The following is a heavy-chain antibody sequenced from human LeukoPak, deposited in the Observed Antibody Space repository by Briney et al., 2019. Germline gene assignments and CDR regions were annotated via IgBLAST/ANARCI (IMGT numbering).Heavy chain of an antibody. CDR2: VYSDGSTT. V-gene: IGHV3-74*01. D-gene: IGHD1-1*01. CDR3: ARGERGGFDI. CDR1: GFTFKYYW. Sequence: GGSLRLSCAASGFTFKYYWMHWVRQAPGKGPVWVSHVYSDGSTTTYADSVKGRFTISRDNSKNTVYLHMSSLRVEDTAVYYCARGERGGFDIWGQGTMVTVPS. J-gene: IGHJ3*02.